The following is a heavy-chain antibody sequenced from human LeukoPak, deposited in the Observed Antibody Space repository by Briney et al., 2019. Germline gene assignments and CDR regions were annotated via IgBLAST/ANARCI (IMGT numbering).Heavy chain of an antibody. Sequence: GASVKVSCKASGYTFTSYGISWVRQAPGQGLEWMGRIIPIFGTANYAQKFQGRVTITTDESTSTAYMELSSLRSEDTAVYYCARGGDILTGYTFDYWGQGTLVTVSS. D-gene: IGHD3-9*01. J-gene: IGHJ4*02. CDR3: ARGGDILTGYTFDY. CDR1: GYTFTSYG. V-gene: IGHV1-69*05. CDR2: IIPIFGTA.